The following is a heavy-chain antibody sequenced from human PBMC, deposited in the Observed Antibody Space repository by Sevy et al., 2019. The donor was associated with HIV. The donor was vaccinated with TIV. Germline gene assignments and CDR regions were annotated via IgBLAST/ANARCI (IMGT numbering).Heavy chain of an antibody. D-gene: IGHD3-22*01. V-gene: IGHV4-61*01. CDR1: GVSVSSDTYY. CDR3: AREPYFFDKSGYYWDY. J-gene: IGHJ4*02. Sequence: SETLSLTCAVSGVSVSSDTYYWSWIRQPPGKGLEWIGYVYHTGSTNYSPSFKSRVTISVDTSKNQFSLRLFSVAAADTAVYYCAREPYFFDKSGYYWDYWDQGALVTVSS. CDR2: VYHTGST.